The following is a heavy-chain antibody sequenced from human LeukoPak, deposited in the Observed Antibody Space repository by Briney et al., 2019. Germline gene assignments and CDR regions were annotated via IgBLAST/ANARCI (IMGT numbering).Heavy chain of an antibody. V-gene: IGHV3-23*01. CDR1: GFTFSSYA. J-gene: IGHJ4*02. Sequence: PGGSLRLSCAASGFTFSSYAMSWVRQAPGKGLEWVSSIRGSGGSTYYADSVKGRFTISRDNSKNTLYLQMNSLRAEDTAVYYCAKDVGFGGFRTISSWYDYWGQGTLVTVSS. CDR3: AKDVGFGGFRTISSWYDY. D-gene: IGHD6-13*01. CDR2: IRGSGGST.